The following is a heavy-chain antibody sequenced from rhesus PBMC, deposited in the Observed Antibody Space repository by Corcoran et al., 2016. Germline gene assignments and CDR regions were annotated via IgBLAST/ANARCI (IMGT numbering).Heavy chain of an antibody. Sequence: EVQLVESGGGLVQPGGSLRLSCAASGFTFSSYGMSWVRQAPGKGLEWVSYISNGGGSTYYADSVKGRFTIARDNSKNTLSLQMNSLRAEDTAVYYCAKENSYSGSWNRGPFDYWGQGVLVTVSS. D-gene: IGHD6-25*01. CDR1: GFTFSSYG. CDR2: ISNGGGST. V-gene: IGHV3S5*01. J-gene: IGHJ4*01. CDR3: AKENSYSGSWNRGPFDY.